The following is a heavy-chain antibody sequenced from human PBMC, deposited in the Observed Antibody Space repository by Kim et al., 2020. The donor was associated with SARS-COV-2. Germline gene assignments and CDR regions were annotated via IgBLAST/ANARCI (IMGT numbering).Heavy chain of an antibody. CDR2: LYNGGST. CDR1: GGSISSVF. J-gene: IGHJ4*02. D-gene: IGHD1-1*01. CDR3: ARDWNRDSVIDD. Sequence: SETLSLTCTVSGGSISSVFWSWIRQPPGKGLEWIGLLYNGGSTDYNPSLKTRVTMSIDTSNNHFSLSLSSVTTADTAVYYCARDWNRDSVIDDFGPGMLVTVSS. V-gene: IGHV4-59*01.